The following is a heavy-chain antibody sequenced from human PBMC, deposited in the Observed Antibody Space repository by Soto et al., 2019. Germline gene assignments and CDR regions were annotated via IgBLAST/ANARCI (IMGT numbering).Heavy chain of an antibody. CDR3: ARDGRFYDSSGYGMDV. V-gene: IGHV3-48*03. CDR1: GFTFSSYE. D-gene: IGHD3-22*01. J-gene: IGHJ6*02. Sequence: HPGGSLRLSCAASGFTFSSYEMNWVRQAPGKGLEWASYISSSGSTIYYAYSVKGLLTISRDNAKNSLYLQMNSLRAEDTAVYYCARDGRFYDSSGYGMDVWGQGTTVTVSS. CDR2: ISSSGSTI.